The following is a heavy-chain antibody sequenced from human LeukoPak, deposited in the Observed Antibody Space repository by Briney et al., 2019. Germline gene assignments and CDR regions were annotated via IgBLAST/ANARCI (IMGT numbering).Heavy chain of an antibody. CDR3: ATVDIVVVPTIFGVVGDY. CDR1: GFTFSSYW. CDR2: ISSSGSTI. Sequence: PGGSLRLSCAGTGFTFSSYWMTWIRQAPGKGLEWVSYISSSGSTIYYADSVKGRFTISRDNAKNSLYLQMNSLRAEDTAVYYCATVDIVVVPTIFGVVGDYWGQGTLVTVSS. D-gene: IGHD3-3*01. J-gene: IGHJ4*02. V-gene: IGHV3-48*04.